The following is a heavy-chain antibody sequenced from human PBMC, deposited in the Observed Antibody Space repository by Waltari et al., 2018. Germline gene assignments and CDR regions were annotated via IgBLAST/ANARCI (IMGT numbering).Heavy chain of an antibody. D-gene: IGHD6-13*01. Sequence: EVQLVQSGAEVKKPGESLKISCKGSGYSFTSYWIGWVRPMPGKGLEWMGIIYPGDSDTRYSPSFQGQVTISADKSISTAYLQWSSLKASDTAMYYCARPIAAAGTPTDDAFDIWGQGTMVTVSS. J-gene: IGHJ3*02. CDR1: GYSFTSYW. CDR2: IYPGDSDT. V-gene: IGHV5-51*03. CDR3: ARPIAAAGTPTDDAFDI.